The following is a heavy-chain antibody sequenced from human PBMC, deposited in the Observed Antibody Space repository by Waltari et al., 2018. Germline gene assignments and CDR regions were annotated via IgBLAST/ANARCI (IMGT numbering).Heavy chain of an antibody. CDR2: ISGSGGST. J-gene: IGHJ3*02. CDR3: PMTTVTRNAFDI. D-gene: IGHD4-4*01. CDR1: GFTLSSYA. Sequence: EVQLLESGGGLVQPGGSLRLPCAASGFTLSSYALSWVRQAPGKGLEWVSTISGSGGSTYYADSVKGRFTISRDNSKNTLYLQMNSLRAEDTAVYYCPMTTVTRNAFDIWGQGTTVTVSS. V-gene: IGHV3-23*01.